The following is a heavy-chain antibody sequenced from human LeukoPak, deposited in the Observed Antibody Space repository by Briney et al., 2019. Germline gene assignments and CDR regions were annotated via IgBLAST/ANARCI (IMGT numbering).Heavy chain of an antibody. Sequence: SETLSLTCTVSGASISSSYCTWIRHSAGEGLEWIGRMSSGGSTTYNPSFKGRVTMSLDTSKRQFSLNLSSVTAADTAVYYCARDQTYYVSSGYYYVTYLQHWGQGILVTVSS. D-gene: IGHD3-22*01. V-gene: IGHV4-4*07. CDR1: GASISSSY. CDR3: ARDQTYYVSSGYYYVTYLQH. J-gene: IGHJ1*01. CDR2: MSSGGST.